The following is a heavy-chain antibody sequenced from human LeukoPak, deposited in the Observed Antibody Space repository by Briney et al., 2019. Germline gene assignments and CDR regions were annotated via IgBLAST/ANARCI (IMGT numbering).Heavy chain of an antibody. CDR2: IYYSGST. CDR1: GGSISSSSYY. J-gene: IGHJ4*02. CDR3: ARVDGYEKRADY. V-gene: IGHV4-39*07. D-gene: IGHD5-12*01. Sequence: SETLSLTCTVSGGSISSSSYYWGWIRQPPGKGLEWIGSIYYSGSTYYNPSLKSRVTISVDTSKNQFSLKLSSVTAADTAVYYCARVDGYEKRADYWGQGTLVTVSS.